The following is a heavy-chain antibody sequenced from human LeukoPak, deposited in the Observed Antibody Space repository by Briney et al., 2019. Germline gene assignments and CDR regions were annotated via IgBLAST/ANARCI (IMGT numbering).Heavy chain of an antibody. Sequence: GGSLRLSCAASGSTFSSYSMTWVRQAPGKGLEWVSSISSSSSYIYYADSVKGRFTISRDNANNSLYLQMNSLRAEDTAVYYCARGYSGHDWGDYWGQGTLVTVSS. CDR3: ARGYSGHDWGDY. CDR2: ISSSSSYI. J-gene: IGHJ4*02. D-gene: IGHD5-12*01. CDR1: GSTFSSYS. V-gene: IGHV3-21*01.